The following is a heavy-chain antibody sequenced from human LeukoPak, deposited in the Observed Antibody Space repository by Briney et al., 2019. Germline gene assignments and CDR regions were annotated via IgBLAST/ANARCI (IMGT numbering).Heavy chain of an antibody. Sequence: GGTLRLSCAASGFTFSSYGMSWVRQAPGKGLEWVSAISGSGGSTYYADSVKGRFTISRDNSKNTLYLQMNSLRAEDTAVYYCARAWTGSFRAILGYYFDYWGQGTLVTVSS. V-gene: IGHV3-23*01. CDR2: ISGSGGST. CDR1: GFTFSSYG. D-gene: IGHD3-3*01. CDR3: ARAWTGSFRAILGYYFDY. J-gene: IGHJ4*02.